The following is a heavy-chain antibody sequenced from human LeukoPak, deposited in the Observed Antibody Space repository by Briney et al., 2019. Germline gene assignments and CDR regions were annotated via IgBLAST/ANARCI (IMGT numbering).Heavy chain of an antibody. J-gene: IGHJ3*02. Sequence: GSLRLSCAASGFTSSGYAMSWVRQAPGKGLEWVSAISGSGGSTYYADSVKGRFTISRDNSKNTLYLQMNSLRAEDTAVYYCAKQSSWYPYSAFDIWGQGTMVTVSS. CDR1: GFTSSGYA. CDR3: AKQSSWYPYSAFDI. V-gene: IGHV3-23*01. CDR2: ISGSGGST. D-gene: IGHD6-13*01.